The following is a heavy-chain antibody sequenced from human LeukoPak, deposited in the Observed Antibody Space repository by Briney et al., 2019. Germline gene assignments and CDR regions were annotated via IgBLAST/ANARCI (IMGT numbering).Heavy chain of an antibody. D-gene: IGHD3-3*01. CDR3: ARASYDSGPGYYYYYYMDV. V-gene: IGHV3-48*01. CDR1: GFTFSSYS. J-gene: IGHJ6*03. CDR2: ISSSSSTI. Sequence: GGSLRLSCAASGFTFSSYSMNWVRQAPGKGLEWVSYISSSSSTIYYADSVKGRFTISRDNAKNSLYLQMNSLRAEDTAVYYCARASYDSGPGYYYYYYMDVWGKGTTVTVSS.